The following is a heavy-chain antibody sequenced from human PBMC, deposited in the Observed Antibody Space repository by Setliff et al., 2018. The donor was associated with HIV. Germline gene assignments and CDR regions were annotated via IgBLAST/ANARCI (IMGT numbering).Heavy chain of an antibody. V-gene: IGHV3-23*01. J-gene: IGHJ4*02. CDR2: ISGSGGST. CDR1: GFTFSTYS. Sequence: GSLRLSCEASGFTFSTYSMNWVRQAPGKGLEWVSAISGSGGSTYYADSVKGRFTISRDNSKNTLYLQRNSLRAEDTAVYYCAKDTGYFDYWGQGTLVTVS. CDR3: AKDTGYFDY. D-gene: IGHD4-17*01.